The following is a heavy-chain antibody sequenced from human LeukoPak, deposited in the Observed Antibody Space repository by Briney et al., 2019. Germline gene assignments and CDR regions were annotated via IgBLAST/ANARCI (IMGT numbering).Heavy chain of an antibody. CDR3: ARDWPESNRYYYGSGSLDY. Sequence: ASVKVSCKASGYTFTGYYMHWVRQAPGQGLEWMGWINPNSGGTNYAQKFQGRVTMTRDTSISTAYMELSRLRSDDTAVYYCARDWPESNRYYYGSGSLDYWGQGTLVTVSS. CDR2: INPNSGGT. D-gene: IGHD3-10*01. J-gene: IGHJ4*02. CDR1: GYTFTGYY. V-gene: IGHV1-2*02.